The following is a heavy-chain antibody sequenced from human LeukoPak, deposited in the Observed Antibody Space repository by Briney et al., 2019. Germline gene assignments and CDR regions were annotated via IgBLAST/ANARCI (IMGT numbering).Heavy chain of an antibody. CDR1: GGSFSGYY. CDR2: MYYSGST. J-gene: IGHJ6*02. Sequence: SETLSLTCAVYGGSFSGYYWGWIRQPPGKGLEWIGSMYYSGSTYYNPSLKSRVTISVDTSKNQLSLKLSSVTAADTAVYYCARHKGGTYYYYYGMDVWGQGTTVTVSS. V-gene: IGHV4-39*01. CDR3: ARHKGGTYYYYYGMDV.